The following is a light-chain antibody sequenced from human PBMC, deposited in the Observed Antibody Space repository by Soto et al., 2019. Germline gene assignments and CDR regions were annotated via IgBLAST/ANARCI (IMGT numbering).Light chain of an antibody. CDR1: QDIGND. V-gene: IGKV1-6*01. Sequence: AIQMTQSPSSLSASVGDRVTITCRASQDIGNDLAWYQQRPGKAPKLLIYAASSLQSGVPSRFSGSGSGTDFPLTISSLQHGDFATYYWLQDYNFPLTFGGGTKVEIK. CDR3: LQDYNFPLT. CDR2: AAS. J-gene: IGKJ4*01.